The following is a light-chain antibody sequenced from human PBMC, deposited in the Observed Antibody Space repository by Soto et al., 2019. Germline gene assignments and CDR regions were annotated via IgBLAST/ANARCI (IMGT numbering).Light chain of an antibody. J-gene: IGLJ3*02. CDR2: EVS. CDR3: TSYVGSNIWV. CDR1: SSDVGAYKY. Sequence: QSVLTQPPSASGSPGQSVTISCTGTSSDVGAYKYVSWYQQYPGKAPKLMIYEVSKRPSGVPDRFSGSKSGNTASPTVSGLQAEDEGDYYCTSYVGSNIWVFGGGTKVTVL. V-gene: IGLV2-8*01.